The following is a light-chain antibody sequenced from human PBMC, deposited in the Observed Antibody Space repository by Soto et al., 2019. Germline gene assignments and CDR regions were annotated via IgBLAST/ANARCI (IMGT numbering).Light chain of an antibody. V-gene: IGKV1-39*01. CDR2: AAS. Sequence: DIQMTQSPSSLSASVGDRVTITCRASQSISDYLNWYQQKPGKAPNLLIYAASSLESGVPSRFSGNGSETDFTLTISSLQPEDFASYYCQQSYSTPFTFGPGTKVGVK. J-gene: IGKJ3*01. CDR1: QSISDY. CDR3: QQSYSTPFT.